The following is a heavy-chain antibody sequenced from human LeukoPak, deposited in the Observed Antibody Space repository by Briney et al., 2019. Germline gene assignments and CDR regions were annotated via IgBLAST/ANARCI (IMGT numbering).Heavy chain of an antibody. CDR3: ARDRAPFMYCSGGSCYWAPLDY. D-gene: IGHD2-15*01. CDR1: GYTFTSYG. J-gene: IGHJ4*02. Sequence: ASVKVSCKASGYTFTSYGISWVRQAPGRGLEWMGWISAYNGNTNYAQKLQGRVTMTTDTSTSTAYMELRSLRSDDTAVYYCARDRAPFMYCSGGSCYWAPLDYWGQGTLVTVSS. V-gene: IGHV1-18*01. CDR2: ISAYNGNT.